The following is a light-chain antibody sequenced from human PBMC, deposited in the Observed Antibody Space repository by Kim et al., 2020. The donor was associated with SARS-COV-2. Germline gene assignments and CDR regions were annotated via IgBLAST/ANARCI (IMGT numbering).Light chain of an antibody. Sequence: QSALTQPPSVSGSPGQSITISCTGTSSDVGSYNYVSWYQQHPGKAPKLMIYDVSNRPSGVSNRFSGSKSGNTASLTISGLQAEDEADYYCSSYTSSMTWVFGGGTQLTVL. V-gene: IGLV2-14*03. CDR2: DVS. J-gene: IGLJ3*02. CDR1: SSDVGSYNY. CDR3: SSYTSSMTWV.